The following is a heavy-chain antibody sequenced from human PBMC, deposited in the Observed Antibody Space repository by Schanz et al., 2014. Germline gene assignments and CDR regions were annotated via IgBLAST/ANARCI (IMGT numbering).Heavy chain of an antibody. D-gene: IGHD3-9*01. CDR3: AKRNHDMQSRRLDD. Sequence: EVQLVESGGGLVQPGRSLRLSCVASGFSFSSYTMSWVRQAPGKGLQWVSSLSGDGGTTHYADSVKGRFTISRDNYKNTLYLQMKSLSAEDTAVYYCAKRNHDMQSRRLDDWGQGTLVIVSS. CDR2: LSGDGGTT. J-gene: IGHJ4*02. CDR1: GFSFSSYT. V-gene: IGHV3-23*04.